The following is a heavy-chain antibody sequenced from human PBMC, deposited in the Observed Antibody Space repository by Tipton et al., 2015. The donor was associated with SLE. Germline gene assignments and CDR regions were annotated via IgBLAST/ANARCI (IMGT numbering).Heavy chain of an antibody. Sequence: TLSLTCTVSGGSISSSSYYWGWIRQPPGKGLEWIGSIYYSGSTYYNPSLKSRVTISVDTSKNQFSLKLNSVTAADTAVYYCARSQYQLLGYFDYWGQGTLVTVSS. V-gene: IGHV4-39*01. CDR1: GGSISSSSYY. CDR2: IYYSGST. D-gene: IGHD2-2*01. CDR3: ARSQYQLLGYFDY. J-gene: IGHJ4*02.